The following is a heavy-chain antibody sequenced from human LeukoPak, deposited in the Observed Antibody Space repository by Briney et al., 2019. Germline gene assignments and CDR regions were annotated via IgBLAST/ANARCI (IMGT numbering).Heavy chain of an antibody. D-gene: IGHD1-1*01. CDR2: INTDGSST. J-gene: IGHJ6*03. CDR1: GFTFSSYW. Sequence: GGSLRLSCAVSGFTFSSYWMHWVRQGPGKGLVWVSRINTDGSSTSYADSLRGRFAISRDNTKDTLYLEMSSLRAEDTAVYYCVRGTRYYYMDVWGEGTTVTISS. CDR3: VRGTRYYYMDV. V-gene: IGHV3-74*01.